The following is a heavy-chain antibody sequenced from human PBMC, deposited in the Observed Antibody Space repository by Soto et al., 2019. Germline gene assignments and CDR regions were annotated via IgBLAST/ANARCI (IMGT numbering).Heavy chain of an antibody. D-gene: IGHD6-19*01. V-gene: IGHV1-69*13. Sequence: SVKVSCKASGGTFSSYAISWVRQAPGQGLEWMGGIIPIFGTANYAQKFQGRVTITADESTSTAYMELSSLRSEDTAVYYCARGMLGYSSGCYRGGWFDPWGQGTLVPVSS. CDR1: GGTFSSYA. CDR2: IIPIFGTA. J-gene: IGHJ5*02. CDR3: ARGMLGYSSGCYRGGWFDP.